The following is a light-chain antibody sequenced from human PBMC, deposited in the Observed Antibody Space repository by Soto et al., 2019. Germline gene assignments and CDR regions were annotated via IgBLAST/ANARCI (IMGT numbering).Light chain of an antibody. Sequence: ETVMTQSPVTLSVSPGERATLTCRASQSVSDNLAWYQQKPGQAPRLLIYGASTRATGFPARFSGSGFGTEFTLTISSLQPEDFAVYYCHQYNNWPPWTFGQGTKVEIK. CDR1: QSVSDN. CDR2: GAS. J-gene: IGKJ1*01. CDR3: HQYNNWPPWT. V-gene: IGKV3-15*01.